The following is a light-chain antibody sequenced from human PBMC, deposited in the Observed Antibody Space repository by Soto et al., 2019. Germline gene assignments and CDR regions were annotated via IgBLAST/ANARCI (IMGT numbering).Light chain of an antibody. J-gene: IGKJ2*01. Sequence: DIQMTQSPSSLSASVGDRVTITCQASRDISNYLNWYQQKPGKAPKLLIYDASNLETGVPSRFSGSGSGTDFTFTISSLQPGDIATYYCQQFDNLPYTFGQGTKLEIK. CDR2: DAS. CDR1: RDISNY. V-gene: IGKV1-33*01. CDR3: QQFDNLPYT.